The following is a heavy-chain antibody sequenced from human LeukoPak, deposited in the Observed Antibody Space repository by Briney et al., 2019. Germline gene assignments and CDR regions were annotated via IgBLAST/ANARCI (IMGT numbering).Heavy chain of an antibody. CDR3: ASDYGDYTEAFDI. J-gene: IGHJ3*02. Sequence: GASVKVSCKASGYIFTGYYMYWVRQAPGRGLEWMGWINPNSGGTNYAQKFQGRVTMTRDTSISTAYMELSRLRSDDTAVYYCASDYGDYTEAFDIWGQGTMVTVSS. D-gene: IGHD4-17*01. V-gene: IGHV1-2*02. CDR2: INPNSGGT. CDR1: GYIFTGYY.